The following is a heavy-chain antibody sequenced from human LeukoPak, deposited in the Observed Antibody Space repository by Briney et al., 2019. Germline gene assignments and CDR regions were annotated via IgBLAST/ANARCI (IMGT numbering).Heavy chain of an antibody. J-gene: IGHJ5*02. CDR3: ARDRVDSSGYGGWFDP. CDR1: GYTLTELS. CDR2: FDPEDGET. Sequence: ASVKVSCKVSGYTLTELSMHWVRQAPGKGLEWMGGFDPEDGETIYAQKFQGRVTMTEDTSTDTAYMELSSLRSEDTAVYYCARDRVDSSGYGGWFDPWGQGTLVTVSS. V-gene: IGHV1-24*01. D-gene: IGHD3-22*01.